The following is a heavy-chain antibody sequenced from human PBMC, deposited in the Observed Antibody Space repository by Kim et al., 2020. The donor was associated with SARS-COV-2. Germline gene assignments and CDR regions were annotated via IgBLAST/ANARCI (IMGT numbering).Heavy chain of an antibody. D-gene: IGHD5-12*01. CDR3: EKESGYEWGDDFDY. Sequence: ATTLKARFTISRGTSKNTLYLQMNSLRAEDTAVYYCEKESGYEWGDDFDYWGQGTLGTVSS. J-gene: IGHJ4*02. V-gene: IGHV3-23*01.